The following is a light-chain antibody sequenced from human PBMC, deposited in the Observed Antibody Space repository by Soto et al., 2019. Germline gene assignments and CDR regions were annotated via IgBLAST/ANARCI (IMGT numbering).Light chain of an antibody. CDR2: WAS. CDR3: QRYYGTPLT. Sequence: DFVMTQSPDSLAVSLGERATINCKSSQSVLFGSYIYLAWYQQKSGQPPKLLINWASTRESGVPDRFSGSGSGTDFTLTISSLQAEDVAVYYCQRYYGTPLTFGGGTKVEIK. CDR1: QSVLFGSYIY. J-gene: IGKJ4*01. V-gene: IGKV4-1*01.